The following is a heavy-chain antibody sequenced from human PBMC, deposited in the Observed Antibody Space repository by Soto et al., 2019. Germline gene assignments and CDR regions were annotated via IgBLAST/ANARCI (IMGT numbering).Heavy chain of an antibody. Sequence: GASVKVPCKASGYTFTAYYIHWVRQAPGQPLEYVGWINPNSGRTNYAQKFQGWVTLTRDTSISTAYMELSRLTSDASAVFYCARAANYGLMDYWGQGTLVTSPQ. D-gene: IGHD3-16*01. V-gene: IGHV1-2*04. CDR2: INPNSGRT. CDR1: GYTFTAYY. CDR3: ARAANYGLMDY. J-gene: IGHJ4*02.